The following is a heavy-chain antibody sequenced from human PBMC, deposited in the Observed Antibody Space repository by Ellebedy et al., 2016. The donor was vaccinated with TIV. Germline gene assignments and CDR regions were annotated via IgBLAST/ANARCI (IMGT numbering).Heavy chain of an antibody. V-gene: IGHV3-74*01. CDR1: GFSFSTSW. Sequence: GESLKISCAASGFSFSTSWMYWVRRVPGKGLVWVSRIKGDGSSTRYADSVRGRFTISRDNAENTLYLQMDSLGAEDTAVYYCARWDFDSVNAFDIWGQGTMVTVSS. CDR2: IKGDGSST. J-gene: IGHJ3*02. D-gene: IGHD3-9*01. CDR3: ARWDFDSVNAFDI.